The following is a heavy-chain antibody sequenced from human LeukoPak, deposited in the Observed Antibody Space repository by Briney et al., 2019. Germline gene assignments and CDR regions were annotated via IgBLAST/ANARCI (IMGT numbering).Heavy chain of an antibody. D-gene: IGHD3-3*01. CDR2: IYYSGST. CDR3: ASKQNYDFWSGYQNYYYGMDV. CDR1: GGSISSGGYY. Sequence: SETLSLTCTVSGGSISSGGYYWSWIRQPPGKGLEWIGYIYYSGSTNYNPSLKSRVTISVDTSKNQFSLKLSSVTAADTAVYYCASKQNYDFWSGYQNYYYGMDVWGQGTTVTVSS. J-gene: IGHJ6*02. V-gene: IGHV4-61*08.